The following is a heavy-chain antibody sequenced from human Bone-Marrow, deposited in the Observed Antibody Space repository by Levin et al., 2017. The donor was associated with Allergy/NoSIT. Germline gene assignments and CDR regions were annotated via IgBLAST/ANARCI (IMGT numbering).Heavy chain of an antibody. CDR3: ARAPSYDDSGWYDYYGMDV. V-gene: IGHV4-59*01. Sequence: SETLSLTCTVSGGSISSYYWSWIRQPPGKGLEWIGYIYYSGSTNYNPSLKSRVTISVDTSKNQFSLKLSSVTAADTAVYYCARAPSYDDSGWYDYYGMDVWGQGTTVTVSS. D-gene: IGHD6-19*01. J-gene: IGHJ6*02. CDR2: IYYSGST. CDR1: GGSISSYY.